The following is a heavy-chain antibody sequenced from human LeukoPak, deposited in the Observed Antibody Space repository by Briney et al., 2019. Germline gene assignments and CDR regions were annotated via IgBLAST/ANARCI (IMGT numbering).Heavy chain of an antibody. CDR1: GYSLSSGYY. V-gene: IGHV4-38-2*01. CDR2: IYHSGST. J-gene: IGHJ4*02. D-gene: IGHD5-18*01. Sequence: SETLSLTCAVSGYSLSSGYYWGWIRQPPGKGLEWIGSIYHSGSTYYNPSLKSRVTISVDTSKNQFSLKLSSVTAADTAVYYCARLYREGYSYGFPHYFDYWGQGTLVTVSS. CDR3: ARLYREGYSYGFPHYFDY.